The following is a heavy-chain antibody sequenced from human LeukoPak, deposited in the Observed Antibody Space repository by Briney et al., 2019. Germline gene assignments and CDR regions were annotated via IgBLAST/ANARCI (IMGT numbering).Heavy chain of an antibody. CDR1: GGTFSSYA. D-gene: IGHD3-16*01. V-gene: IGHV3-30-3*01. Sequence: SCKASGGTFSSYAMHWVRQAPGKGLEWVAVISYDGSNKYYADSVKGRFTISRDNSKNTLYLQMNSLRAEDTAVYYCARTTSYVSYYYYGMDVWGQGTTVTVSS. J-gene: IGHJ6*02. CDR2: ISYDGSNK. CDR3: ARTTSYVSYYYYGMDV.